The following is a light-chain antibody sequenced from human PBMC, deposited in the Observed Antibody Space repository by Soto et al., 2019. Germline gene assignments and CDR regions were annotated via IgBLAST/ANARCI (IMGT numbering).Light chain of an antibody. Sequence: EVVLTQSPGTLSLSPGERATLSCRASQSVSNNYFAWYQQKPGQAPRLLIFGSSDRATGIPDRFSGSGSGTDFTLPISRLEPEEFAVYYWQQYGSSPPYTFGQGTKLEIK. J-gene: IGKJ2*01. CDR1: QSVSNNY. CDR3: QQYGSSPPYT. V-gene: IGKV3-20*01. CDR2: GSS.